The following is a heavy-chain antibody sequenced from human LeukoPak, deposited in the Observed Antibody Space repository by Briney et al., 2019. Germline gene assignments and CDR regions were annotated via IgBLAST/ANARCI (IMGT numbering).Heavy chain of an antibody. J-gene: IGHJ4*02. CDR3: AAYGSGSYYKHAPDY. CDR2: IYYSGST. CDR1: GGSISSYY. Sequence: SETLSLTCTVSGGSISSYYWSWIRQPPGKGLEWIGYIYYSGSTNYNPSLKSRVTISVDTSKNQFSLKLSSVTAADTAVYYCAAYGSGSYYKHAPDYWGQGTLVTVSS. D-gene: IGHD3-10*01. V-gene: IGHV4-59*08.